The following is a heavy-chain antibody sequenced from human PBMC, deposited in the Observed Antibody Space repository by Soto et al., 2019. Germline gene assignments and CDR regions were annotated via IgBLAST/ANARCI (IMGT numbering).Heavy chain of an antibody. Sequence: QVQLQESGPGLVRPSQTLSLTCTVSGGSISSGGYYWNWIRQHPGKGLEWIACIYYGGSTDYNPSLKSRVTISVDTSKNQFSLKLSSVTAADTAVYYCARRPFWSGYYYFDYWGQGTLVTVSS. V-gene: IGHV4-31*03. D-gene: IGHD3-3*01. CDR2: IYYGGST. CDR3: ARRPFWSGYYYFDY. CDR1: GGSISSGGYY. J-gene: IGHJ4*02.